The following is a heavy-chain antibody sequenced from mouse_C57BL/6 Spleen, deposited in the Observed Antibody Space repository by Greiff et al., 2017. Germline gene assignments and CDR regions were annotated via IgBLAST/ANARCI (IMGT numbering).Heavy chain of an antibody. V-gene: IGHV1-50*01. CDR1: GYTFTSYW. CDR2: IDPSDSYT. Sequence: QVQLQQPGAELVKPGASVKLSCKASGYTFTSYWMQWVKQRPGQGLEWIGEIDPSDSYTNYNQKFKGKATLTVDTSSSTAYMHLSSLTSEDSAVYYCAVGYYLDYWGQGTTLTVSS. CDR3: AVGYYLDY. J-gene: IGHJ2*01. D-gene: IGHD1-1*01.